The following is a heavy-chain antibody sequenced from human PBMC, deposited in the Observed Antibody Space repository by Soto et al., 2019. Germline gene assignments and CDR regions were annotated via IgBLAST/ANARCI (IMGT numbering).Heavy chain of an antibody. Sequence: PGGSLRLSCAASGFTFSSYGMHWVRQAPGKGLEWVAVISYDGSNKYYADSVKGRFTISRDNSKNTLYLQMNSLRAKDTAVYYCAKDLSSTRDYYYYGMDVWGQGTTVTVSS. CDR1: GFTFSSYG. V-gene: IGHV3-30*18. CDR3: AKDLSSTRDYYYYGMDV. D-gene: IGHD2-2*01. CDR2: ISYDGSNK. J-gene: IGHJ6*02.